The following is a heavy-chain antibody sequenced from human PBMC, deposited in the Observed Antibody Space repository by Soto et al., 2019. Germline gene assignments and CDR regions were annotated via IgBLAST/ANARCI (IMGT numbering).Heavy chain of an antibody. Sequence: ASVKVSCKASGYTFTNYGITWVRQAPGEGLEWMGWISGYNGHTNYAQKVQGRVTMTTDTSTSTAYMELRSLRSDDTAVFYGARSPAASGTSWLDRWGQGTRVAVSS. CDR3: ARSPAASGTSWLDR. CDR2: ISGYNGHT. D-gene: IGHD6-13*01. J-gene: IGHJ5*02. V-gene: IGHV1-18*04. CDR1: GYTFTNYG.